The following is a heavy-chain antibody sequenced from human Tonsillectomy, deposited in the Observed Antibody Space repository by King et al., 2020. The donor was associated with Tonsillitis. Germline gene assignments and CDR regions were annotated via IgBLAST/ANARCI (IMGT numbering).Heavy chain of an antibody. CDR2: ISWDGGST. Sequence: VQLVESGGVVVQPGGSLRLSCAASGFTFDDYAMHWVRQAPGKGLEWVSLISWDGGSTYYADSVKGRFTISRDNSKNSLYLQMNSLRAEDTALNYCAKDMYTSSLDFPDYWGQGTLVTVSS. CDR1: GFTFDDYA. D-gene: IGHD6-13*01. J-gene: IGHJ4*02. V-gene: IGHV3-43D*03. CDR3: AKDMYTSSLDFPDY.